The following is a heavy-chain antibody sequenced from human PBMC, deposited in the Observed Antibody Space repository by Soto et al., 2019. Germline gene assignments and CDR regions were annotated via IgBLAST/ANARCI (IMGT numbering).Heavy chain of an antibody. CDR3: ARIYYYDCSSSRENYYGMDV. D-gene: IGHD3-22*01. J-gene: IGHJ6*02. CDR1: GGTFSSYA. CDR2: IIPSCGTA. Sequence: SVKVSRKGCGGTFSSYAISWVRQPPGQGLEWMGGIIPSCGTANYAQKFQGRVTITADKSTSTAYMELSSLRSEDTAVYYCARIYYYDCSSSRENYYGMDVWGQGTTVTVSS. V-gene: IGHV1-69*06.